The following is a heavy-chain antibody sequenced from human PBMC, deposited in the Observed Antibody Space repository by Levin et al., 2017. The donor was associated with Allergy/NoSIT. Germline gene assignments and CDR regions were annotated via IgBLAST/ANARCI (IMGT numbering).Heavy chain of an antibody. V-gene: IGHV3-30-3*01. D-gene: IGHD2-15*01. J-gene: IGHJ6*02. CDR3: AKLGYCSGGSCYPYYYGMDV. Sequence: GESLKISCAASGFTFSSYAMHWVRQAPGKGLEWVAVISYDGSNKYYADSVKGRFTISRDNSKNTLYLQMNSLRAEDTAVYYCAKLGYCSGGSCYPYYYGMDVWGQGTTVTVSS. CDR2: ISYDGSNK. CDR1: GFTFSSYA.